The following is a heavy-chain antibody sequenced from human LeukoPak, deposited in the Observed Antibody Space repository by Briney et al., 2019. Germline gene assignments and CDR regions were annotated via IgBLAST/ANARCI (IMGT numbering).Heavy chain of an antibody. J-gene: IGHJ6*02. V-gene: IGHV3-23*01. CDR1: GFTFSSYA. Sequence: GGSLRLSCAASGFTFSSYAMSWVRQAPGKGLEWVSAISGSGGSTYYADSVKGRFTISRDNSKNTLYLQMNSLRAEDTAVYYCANGIAVAGSHPGGMDVWGQGTTVTVSS. D-gene: IGHD6-19*01. CDR2: ISGSGGST. CDR3: ANGIAVAGSHPGGMDV.